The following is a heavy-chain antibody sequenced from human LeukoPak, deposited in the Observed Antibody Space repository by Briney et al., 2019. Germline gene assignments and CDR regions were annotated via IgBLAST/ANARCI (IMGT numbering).Heavy chain of an antibody. Sequence: RSGGSLRLSCAASGFTFSNFWMSWVRQAPGKGLQWVANIKQDGSEKYYVDSVKGRFTISRDNAKNSLYLQMNSLRAEDTAVYYCARARIGISQGYMDVWGKGTTVTISS. CDR3: ARARIGISQGYMDV. CDR1: GFTFSNFW. J-gene: IGHJ6*03. CDR2: IKQDGSEK. D-gene: IGHD2-15*01. V-gene: IGHV3-7*01.